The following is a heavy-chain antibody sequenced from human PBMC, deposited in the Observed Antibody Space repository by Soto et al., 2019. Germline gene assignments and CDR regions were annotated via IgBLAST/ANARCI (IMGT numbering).Heavy chain of an antibody. Sequence: PXEPLKTCPQVAWYSISNNWVGCVRQMPGKGLEWMGIIYPGDSDTRYTPSFHGQVTFSADRSISTAYPQWTSPKASDTAIYYCARLSGYASDYYYGIDVWGQGTTVTVSS. CDR2: IYPGDSDT. V-gene: IGHV5-51*01. CDR1: WYSISNNW. CDR3: ARLSGYASDYYYGIDV. D-gene: IGHD5-12*01. J-gene: IGHJ6*02.